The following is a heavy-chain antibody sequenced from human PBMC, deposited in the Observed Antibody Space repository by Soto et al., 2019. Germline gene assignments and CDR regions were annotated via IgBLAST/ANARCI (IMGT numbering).Heavy chain of an antibody. CDR3: ARWCITMVRGVSYGMDV. V-gene: IGHV1-46*01. CDR1: GYTFTSYH. CDR2: INPSGGST. D-gene: IGHD3-10*01. J-gene: IGHJ6*02. Sequence: ASVEVSCRASGYTFTSYHMHWVRQAPGQGLEWMGIINPSGGSTSYAQKFQGRVTMTRDTSTSTVYMELSSLRSEDTAVYYCARWCITMVRGVSYGMDVWGQGTTVTVSS.